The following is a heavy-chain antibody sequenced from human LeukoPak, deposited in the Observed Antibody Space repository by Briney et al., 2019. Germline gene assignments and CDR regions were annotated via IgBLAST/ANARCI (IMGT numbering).Heavy chain of an antibody. Sequence: GGSLRLSCAASGFTFSSYSMNWVRQAPGAGLEWVSSISSSSSYIYYADSVKGRFTISRDNAKNSLYLQMNSLRAEDTAVYHCARDRSSSWYVDYYGMDVWGQGTTVTVSS. D-gene: IGHD6-13*01. CDR3: ARDRSSSWYVDYYGMDV. J-gene: IGHJ6*02. CDR1: GFTFSSYS. V-gene: IGHV3-21*01. CDR2: ISSSSSYI.